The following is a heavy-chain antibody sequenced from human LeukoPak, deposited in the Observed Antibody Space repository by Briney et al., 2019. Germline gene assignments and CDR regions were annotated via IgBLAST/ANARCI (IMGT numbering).Heavy chain of an antibody. CDR2: INPNSGGT. CDR3: AEGLRTTSWIERNWFDP. Sequence: GASVKVSCKASGYTFTGYYLHWVRQAPGQGLEWMGWINPNSGGTYYAQKFQGRVTMTRDTSISTAYMELSRLTSDDTAAYYCAEGLRTTSWIERNWFDPWGQGTLVTVSS. J-gene: IGHJ5*02. D-gene: IGHD2-2*01. CDR1: GYTFTGYY. V-gene: IGHV1-2*02.